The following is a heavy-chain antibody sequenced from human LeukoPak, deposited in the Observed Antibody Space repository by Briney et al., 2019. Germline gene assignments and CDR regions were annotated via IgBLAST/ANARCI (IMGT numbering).Heavy chain of an antibody. Sequence: GSLRLSCAASRFTFSSYEMNWVRQAPGKGLEWVSYISTTSTTIYYADSVTGRFTISRDKAQDSLYLQINSLRAEDTVVYYCAKGARRRSGYYLDYWGQGTPVPVSS. CDR1: RFTFSSYE. V-gene: IGHV3-48*03. D-gene: IGHD3-22*01. J-gene: IGHJ4*02. CDR3: AKGARRRSGYYLDY. CDR2: ISTTSTTI.